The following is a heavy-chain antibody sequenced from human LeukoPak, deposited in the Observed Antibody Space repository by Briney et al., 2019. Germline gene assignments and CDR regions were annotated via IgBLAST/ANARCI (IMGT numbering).Heavy chain of an antibody. Sequence: GGSLRLSCAASGFTFSSYGMHWVRQAPGKGLEWVAVISYDGSNKYYADSVKGRFTISRDNSKNTLYLQMNSLRAEDTAVYYCAKDPRGGYYDSRGFDYWGQGTLVTVSS. CDR1: GFTFSSYG. D-gene: IGHD3-22*01. J-gene: IGHJ4*02. V-gene: IGHV3-30*18. CDR3: AKDPRGGYYDSRGFDY. CDR2: ISYDGSNK.